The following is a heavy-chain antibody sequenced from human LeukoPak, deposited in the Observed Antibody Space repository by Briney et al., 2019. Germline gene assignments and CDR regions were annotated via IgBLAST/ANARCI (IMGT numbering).Heavy chain of an antibody. V-gene: IGHV1-24*01. CDR3: ATWDAGGGYLGY. D-gene: IGHD3-16*02. Sequence: ASVKVSXKVSGYTLTELSMHWVRQAPGKGLEWMGGFDPEDGETIYAQKFQGIVTMTEDTSTDTAYMVLSSLRSEDTAVYYCATWDAGGGYLGYWGQGTLVTVSS. CDR1: GYTLTELS. J-gene: IGHJ4*02. CDR2: FDPEDGET.